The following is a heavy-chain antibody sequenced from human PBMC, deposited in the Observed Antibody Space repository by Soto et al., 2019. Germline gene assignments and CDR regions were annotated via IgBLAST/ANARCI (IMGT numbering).Heavy chain of an antibody. D-gene: IGHD2-8*02. CDR1: GFNIRSGG. J-gene: IGHJ6*02. Sequence: QVHLVESGGGVVQPGRSLRLSCGASGFNIRSGGMHWVRQVPAKGLERVATSSYDGDHEWYADSVKGRFTISRDNSEIMVYLQMDSLKSEDRAVYYCAKESADIVLTPHATSGMDVWGQGTAVIVSS. V-gene: IGHV3-30*18. CDR3: AKESADIVLTPHATSGMDV. CDR2: SSYDGDHE.